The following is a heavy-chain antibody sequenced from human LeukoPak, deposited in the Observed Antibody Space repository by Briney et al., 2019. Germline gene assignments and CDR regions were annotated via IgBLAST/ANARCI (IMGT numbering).Heavy chain of an antibody. CDR2: ISWNSDGM. J-gene: IGHJ4*02. CDR3: ASATATLARFDY. D-gene: IGHD2-15*01. V-gene: IGHV3-9*01. Sequence: PGGSLRLSCAASGFTFDNYAMHWVRQAPGEGLEWVSGISWNSDGMGYVDSVKGRFTISRDNAKNSLYLQMNSLRPEDTALYYRASATATLARFDYWGQGTLVTVSS. CDR1: GFTFDNYA.